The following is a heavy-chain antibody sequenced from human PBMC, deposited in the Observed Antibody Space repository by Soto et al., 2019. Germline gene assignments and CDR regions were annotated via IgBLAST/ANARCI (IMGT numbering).Heavy chain of an antibody. CDR2: INDQGGSP. V-gene: IGHV3-74*01. D-gene: IGHD3-10*02. Sequence: GGSLRLSCAASGFSFNNYWMHWVRQAPGKGLVWVSRINDQGGSPSYADSVKGRFTISRDNAKNTLYLQMNSLRAEDTAVYYSAKDQLYIRGGIHYWFERWGKGTLGTV. J-gene: IGHJ5*02. CDR1: GFSFNNYW. CDR3: AKDQLYIRGGIHYWFER.